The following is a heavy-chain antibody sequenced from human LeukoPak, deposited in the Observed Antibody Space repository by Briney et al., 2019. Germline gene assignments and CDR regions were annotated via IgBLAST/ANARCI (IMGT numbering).Heavy chain of an antibody. D-gene: IGHD3-3*01. CDR3: AKDLSIFGVVMGSAFDI. CDR1: GFTFSSYG. V-gene: IGHV3-30*18. Sequence: PGRSLRLSCAASGFTFSSYGMHWVRQAPGKGLEWVAVISYDGSNKYYADSVKGRFTISRDNPKNTLYLQMNSLRAEDTAVYYCAKDLSIFGVVMGSAFDIWGQGTMVTVSS. CDR2: ISYDGSNK. J-gene: IGHJ3*02.